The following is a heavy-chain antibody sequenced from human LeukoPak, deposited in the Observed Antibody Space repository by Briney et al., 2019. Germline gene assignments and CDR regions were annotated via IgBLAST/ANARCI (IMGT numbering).Heavy chain of an antibody. V-gene: IGHV1-24*01. D-gene: IGHD1-26*01. CDR2: FDPEDGET. CDR1: GYTLTELS. Sequence: ASVKVSCKVSGYTLTELSMHWVRQAPGKGLEWMGGFDPEDGETIYAQKFQGRVTMTEDTSTDTAYMELSSLRSEDTAVYYCASSLPVGSYYGPPKGAFDIWGQGTMVTVSS. CDR3: ASSLPVGSYYGPPKGAFDI. J-gene: IGHJ3*02.